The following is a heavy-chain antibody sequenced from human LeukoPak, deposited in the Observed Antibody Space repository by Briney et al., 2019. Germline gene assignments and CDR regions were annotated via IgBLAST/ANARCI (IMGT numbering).Heavy chain of an antibody. CDR3: TRHIVVVLWFDP. CDR1: GFTLSSYS. CDR2: ISSSSSYR. D-gene: IGHD2-2*01. Sequence: PGGSLRLSCAASGFTLSSYSMNWVRQAPGKGLEWVSSISSSSSYRYYADSVKGRFTISRDNAKNSLYLQMNSLRAEDTAVYYCTRHIVVVLWFDPWGQGTLVTVSS. V-gene: IGHV3-21*01. J-gene: IGHJ5*02.